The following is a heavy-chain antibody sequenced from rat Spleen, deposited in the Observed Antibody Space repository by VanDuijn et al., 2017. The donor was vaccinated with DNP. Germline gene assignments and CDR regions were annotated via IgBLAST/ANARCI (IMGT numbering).Heavy chain of an antibody. V-gene: IGHV2-32*01. D-gene: IGHD1-4*01. Sequence: QVQLKESGPGLVKPSETLSLTCTVSGFSLTSYHVSWVRQPPGKGLEWMGVMWSGGTTAYNSALKSRLSISRDTSKSQVFLKMSSLQTEDTATYYCARDLGVPGYNSYVMDAWGQGASVTVSS. J-gene: IGHJ4*01. CDR2: MWSGGTT. CDR3: ARDLGVPGYNSYVMDA. CDR1: GFSLTSYH.